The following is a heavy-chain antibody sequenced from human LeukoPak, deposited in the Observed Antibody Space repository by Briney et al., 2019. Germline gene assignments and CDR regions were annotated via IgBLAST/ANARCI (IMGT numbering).Heavy chain of an antibody. Sequence: SQTLSLTCAISGDSVSSNSAAWNWIRQSPSRGLKWLGRTYYRSKWYNDYAVSVKSRITINTDTSKNQFYLQLNSVTPEDTAVYYCARGGYCSGGSCYSDWFDPWGQGTLVTVSS. D-gene: IGHD2-15*01. CDR3: ARGGYCSGGSCYSDWFDP. J-gene: IGHJ5*02. CDR1: GDSVSSNSAA. CDR2: TYYRSKWYN. V-gene: IGHV6-1*01.